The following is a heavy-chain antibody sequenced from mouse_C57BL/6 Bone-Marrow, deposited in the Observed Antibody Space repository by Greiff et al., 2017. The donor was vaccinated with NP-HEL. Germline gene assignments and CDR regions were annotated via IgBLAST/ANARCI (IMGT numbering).Heavy chain of an antibody. Sequence: VEPGASVKMSCKASGYTFTDYYMNWVKQSHGKSLEWIGVINPYNGGTSYNQKFKGKATLTVDKSSSTAYMELNSLTSEDSAVYYCARGTTVPWGQGTLVTVSA. J-gene: IGHJ3*01. D-gene: IGHD1-1*01. CDR2: INPYNGGT. CDR3: ARGTTVP. V-gene: IGHV1-19*01. CDR1: GYTFTDYY.